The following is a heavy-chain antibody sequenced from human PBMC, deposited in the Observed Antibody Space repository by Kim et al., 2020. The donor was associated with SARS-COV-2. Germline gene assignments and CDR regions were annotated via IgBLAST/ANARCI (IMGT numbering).Heavy chain of an antibody. Sequence: GGSLRLSCAASGFTFSNYDMHWVRQATGKGLEWVSGIGSAGDTYYPDSVKGRFTISRENAKNSSYLQMNSLRVGDTAVYYCARAARAARPLLSMTKRQRNALEIWGQGTVVIVSS. D-gene: IGHD6-6*01. CDR2: IGSAGDT. CDR1: GFTFSNYD. J-gene: IGHJ3*02. V-gene: IGHV3-13*04. CDR3: ARAARAARPLLSMTKRQRNALEI.